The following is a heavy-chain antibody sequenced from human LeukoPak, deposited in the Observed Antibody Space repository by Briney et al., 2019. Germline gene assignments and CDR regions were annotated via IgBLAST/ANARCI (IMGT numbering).Heavy chain of an antibody. CDR1: GYSISSGYY. V-gene: IGHV4-38-2*02. CDR2: IYHSGST. Sequence: SETLSLTCTVSGYSISSGYYWGWIRQPPGNGLEWIGSIYHSGSTYYNPSLKSRVTISVDTSKNQFSLKLSSVTAADTAVYYCARDLDCSSTSCLNWFDAWGQRTLVTVSS. D-gene: IGHD2-2*01. CDR3: ARDLDCSSTSCLNWFDA. J-gene: IGHJ5*02.